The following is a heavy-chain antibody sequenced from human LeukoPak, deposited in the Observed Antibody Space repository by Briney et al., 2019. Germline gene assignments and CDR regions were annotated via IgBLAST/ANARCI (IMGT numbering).Heavy chain of an antibody. D-gene: IGHD1-26*01. CDR3: ARAEWELTNFDY. J-gene: IGHJ4*02. Sequence: ASVKVSCKASGYTFTTYGLSWVRQAPGQGLEWMGWISAYNGNTNYAQKLQGRVTMTTDTSTSTAYMELRSLRSDDTAVYYCARAEWELTNFDYWGQGTLVTVSS. CDR2: ISAYNGNT. V-gene: IGHV1-18*01. CDR1: GYTFTTYG.